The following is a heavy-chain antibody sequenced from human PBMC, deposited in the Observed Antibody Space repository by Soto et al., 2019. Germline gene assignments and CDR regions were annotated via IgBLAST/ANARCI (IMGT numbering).Heavy chain of an antibody. CDR3: TSLIWFGELWFGMDV. D-gene: IGHD3-10*01. CDR2: IKSKTDGGTT. V-gene: IGHV3-15*07. Sequence: GGSLRLSCAASGFTFSNAWMNWVRQAPGKGLEWVGRIKSKTDGGTTDYAAPVKGRFTISRNDSKNTLYLQMNSLKTEDTAVYYCTSLIWFGELWFGMDVWGQGTTVTVSS. CDR1: GFTFSNAW. J-gene: IGHJ6*02.